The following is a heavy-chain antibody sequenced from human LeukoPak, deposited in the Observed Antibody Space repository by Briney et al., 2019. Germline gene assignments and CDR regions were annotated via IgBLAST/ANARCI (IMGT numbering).Heavy chain of an antibody. CDR3: ANRGIVIRAVIIIGFHKEAYYFDY. J-gene: IGHJ4*02. CDR2: ISEKVGGT. Sequence: QTGGCLRLSCVVSGITLSNDGMSWGRQAPGKGLGWGSGISEKVGGTNYADSVKGRFIISRETSKNTVYMQMNSLRVEDTAVYFCANRGIVIRAVIIIGFHKEAYYFDYWGQGILVTVSS. D-gene: IGHD3-10*01. V-gene: IGHV3-23*01. CDR1: GITLSNDG.